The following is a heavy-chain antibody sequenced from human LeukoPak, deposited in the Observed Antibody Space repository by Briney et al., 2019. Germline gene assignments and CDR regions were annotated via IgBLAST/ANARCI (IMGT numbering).Heavy chain of an antibody. D-gene: IGHD2-2*01. CDR1: GSTVSSNY. J-gene: IGHJ4*02. CDR2: IYSGGST. CDR3: ARDHIVVVPAAGN. Sequence: GGSLRLSCAASGSTVSSNYMSWVRQAPGKGLEWVSVIYSGGSTYYADSVKGRFTISRDNSKNTLYLQMNSLRAEDTAVYYCARDHIVVVPAAGNWGQGTLVTVSS. V-gene: IGHV3-66*01.